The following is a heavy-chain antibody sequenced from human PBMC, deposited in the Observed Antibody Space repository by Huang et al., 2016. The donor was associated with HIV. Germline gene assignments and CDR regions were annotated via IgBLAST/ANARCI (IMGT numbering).Heavy chain of an antibody. V-gene: IGHV3-30*04. D-gene: IGHD2-15*01. CDR1: GFTFENYA. CDR2: RSDDENNK. Sequence: QVQLVESGGGVVQPGRSLRLSCLASGFTFENYAMHWVRQAPGKGLEGVAVRSDDENNKSYADSGKGRFTISRYNFKKTFYLEMNGLRLEDAAVYYCATGYCSGGSCPLDYWGQGTLVTVHS. CDR3: ATGYCSGGSCPLDY. J-gene: IGHJ4*02.